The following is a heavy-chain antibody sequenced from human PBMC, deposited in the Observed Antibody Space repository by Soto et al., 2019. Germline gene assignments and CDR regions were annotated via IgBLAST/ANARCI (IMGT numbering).Heavy chain of an antibody. CDR2: ISGSGGST. D-gene: IGHD3-3*01. Sequence: PGGSLRLSCAASGFTLSSYAMSWVRQAPGKGLEWVSAISGSGGSTYYADSVKGRFTISRDNSKNTLYLQMNSLRAEDTAVYYCANSIFGVVIHGFDYWGQGTLVTVSS. CDR1: GFTLSSYA. V-gene: IGHV3-23*01. J-gene: IGHJ4*02. CDR3: ANSIFGVVIHGFDY.